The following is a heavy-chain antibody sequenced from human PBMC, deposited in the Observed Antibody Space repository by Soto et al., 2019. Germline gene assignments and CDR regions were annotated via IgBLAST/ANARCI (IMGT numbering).Heavy chain of an antibody. J-gene: IGHJ5*02. CDR1: GGSISSSDYY. Sequence: SETLSLTCTVSGGSISSSDYYWSWIRQPPGKGLEWIGYIYSSGNTYYNPSLKSRLTISVDTSKNQFSLKLNSVTAADTAVYYCARVTDNWNYVGWFDPWGQGTLVTVSS. V-gene: IGHV4-31*03. CDR3: ARVTDNWNYVGWFDP. D-gene: IGHD1-7*01. CDR2: IYSSGNT.